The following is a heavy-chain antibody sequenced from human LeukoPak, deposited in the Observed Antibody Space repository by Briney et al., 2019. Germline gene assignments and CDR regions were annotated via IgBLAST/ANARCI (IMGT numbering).Heavy chain of an antibody. CDR2: IYSGGSI. CDR1: GFIFSNNY. D-gene: IGHD3-16*01. Sequence: GGSLRLSCAASGFIFSNNYINWVRQAPGKGLEWVSVIYSGGSIYYADSVKGRFTVSRDNSKNTLYLQMNSLRAEDTAVYYCARGNSYGEVDYWGQGTLVTVSS. CDR3: ARGNSYGEVDY. J-gene: IGHJ4*02. V-gene: IGHV3-53*01.